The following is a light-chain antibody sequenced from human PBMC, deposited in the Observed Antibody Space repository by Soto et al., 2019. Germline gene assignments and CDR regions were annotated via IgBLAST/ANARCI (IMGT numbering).Light chain of an antibody. CDR1: QAIRND. CDR2: IAS. CDR3: QQANGFPFT. J-gene: IGKJ3*01. V-gene: IGKV1-17*01. Sequence: DIQMTQSPSSLSASVGDRVTITCRASQAIRNDVGWYQQKPGKDPKRLIYIASRLESGVPSRFSGSGFGTEFTLTISALQPEDFGTYYCQQANGFPFTFGPGTKVDMK.